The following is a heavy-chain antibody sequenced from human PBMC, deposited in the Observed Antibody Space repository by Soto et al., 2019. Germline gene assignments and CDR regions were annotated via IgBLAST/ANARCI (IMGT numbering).Heavy chain of an antibody. CDR1: GGTFSSYA. CDR3: ASFYDSSGYLDY. V-gene: IGHV1-69*13. D-gene: IGHD3-22*01. J-gene: IGHJ4*02. Sequence: SVKVSCKASGGTFSSYAISCVRQAPGQGLEWMGGIIPIFGTANYAQKFQGRVTITADESTSTAYMELSSLRSEDTAVYYCASFYDSSGYLDYWGQGTLVTVSS. CDR2: IIPIFGTA.